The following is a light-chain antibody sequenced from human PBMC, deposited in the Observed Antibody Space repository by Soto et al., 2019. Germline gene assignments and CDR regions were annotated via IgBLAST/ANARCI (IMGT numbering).Light chain of an antibody. V-gene: IGLV2-11*01. CDR1: SSDVGGYNY. CDR2: DVS. Sequence: QSALTQPRSVSGSPGQSVTISCTGTSSDVGGYNYVSWYQQHPGKAPKLMIYDVSKRPSGVPDRFSGSKSGNTASLTISVLQAEDEADYYCCSYAGSYTYVFRPGTKLTVL. CDR3: CSYAGSYTYV. J-gene: IGLJ1*01.